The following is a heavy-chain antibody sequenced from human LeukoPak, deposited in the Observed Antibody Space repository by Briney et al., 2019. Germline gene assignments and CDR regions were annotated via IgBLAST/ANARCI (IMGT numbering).Heavy chain of an antibody. CDR2: ISGSGGST. D-gene: IGHD3/OR15-3a*01. CDR1: GFTFSSYA. CDR3: ARADGTGGPYDY. V-gene: IGHV3-23*01. Sequence: GGSLRLSCAASGFTFSSYAMSWVRQAPGKGLEWVSAISGSGGSTHYADSVKGRFTISRDNSENTLFLQMNSLRAEDTAVYYCARADGTGGPYDYWGQGTLVTVSS. J-gene: IGHJ4*02.